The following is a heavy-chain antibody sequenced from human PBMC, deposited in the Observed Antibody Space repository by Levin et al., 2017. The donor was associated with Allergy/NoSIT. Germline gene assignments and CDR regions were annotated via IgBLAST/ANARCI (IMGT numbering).Heavy chain of an antibody. CDR3: ARVRNAGGRGWFDS. Sequence: SPTLSLPCPVSGDSILSGHYYWSWIRQSPGKGLEWIGHSYYSGTAYYNPSLKSRLTISVDTSKNQFSLKLSPVTAADAAVYYCARVRNAGGRGWFDSWGQGTLVTVSS. D-gene: IGHD2-8*02. CDR1: GDSILSGHYY. J-gene: IGHJ5*01. CDR2: SYYSGTA. V-gene: IGHV4-31*03.